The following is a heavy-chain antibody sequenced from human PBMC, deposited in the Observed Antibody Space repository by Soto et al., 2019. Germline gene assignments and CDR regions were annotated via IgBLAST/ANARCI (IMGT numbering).Heavy chain of an antibody. V-gene: IGHV5-10-1*01. CDR2: IDPSDSYS. CDR1: GYSFTIYW. CDR3: ARHRYYDSSGYDAFDI. J-gene: IGHJ3*02. Sequence: GESRKISCKGSGYSFTIYWISWVRQMPGKGLEWMGRIDPSDSYSNYSPSFQGHVTISADKSISTAYLHWSSLKASDTAMYYCARHRYYDSSGYDAFDIWGQGTMVTVSS. D-gene: IGHD3-22*01.